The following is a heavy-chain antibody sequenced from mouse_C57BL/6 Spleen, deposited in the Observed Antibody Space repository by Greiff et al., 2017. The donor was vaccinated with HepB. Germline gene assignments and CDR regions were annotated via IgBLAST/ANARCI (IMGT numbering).Heavy chain of an antibody. CDR3: TRPTVVEGWYFDV. V-gene: IGHV1-5*01. J-gene: IGHJ1*03. Sequence: VQLQQSGTVLARPGASVKMSCKTSGYTFTSYWMHWVKQRPGQGLEWIGAIYPGNSDTSYNQKFKGKAKLTAVTSASTAYMELSSLTNEDSAVYYCTRPTVVEGWYFDVWGTGTTVTVSS. CDR1: GYTFTSYW. D-gene: IGHD1-1*01. CDR2: IYPGNSDT.